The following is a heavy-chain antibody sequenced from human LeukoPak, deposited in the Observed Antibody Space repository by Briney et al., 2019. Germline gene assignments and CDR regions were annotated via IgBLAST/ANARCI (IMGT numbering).Heavy chain of an antibody. CDR2: INHSGST. CDR3: ARPKRYYDILTGYYRSYYFDY. V-gene: IGHV4-34*01. D-gene: IGHD3-9*01. J-gene: IGHJ4*02. CDR1: GGSFSGYY. Sequence: SETLSLTCAVYGGSFSGYYWSWIRQPPGKGLEWIGEINHSGSTNYNPSLKSRVTISVDTSKNQFSLKLSSVTAADTAVYYCARPKRYYDILTGYYRSYYFDYWGQGTLVTVSS.